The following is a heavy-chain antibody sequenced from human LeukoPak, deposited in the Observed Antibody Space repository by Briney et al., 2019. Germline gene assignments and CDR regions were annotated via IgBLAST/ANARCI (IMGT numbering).Heavy chain of an antibody. D-gene: IGHD3-9*01. J-gene: IGHJ4*02. Sequence: PGGSLRLSCAAAGFTFSSYSMNWVRQAPGRGLEWVSYISSSGDTKYYADSLKGRFTISRDNAKNSLYLQMNSLRDEDTAVYCCARGQFDDCWGQGTLVTVSS. V-gene: IGHV3-48*02. CDR3: ARGQFDDC. CDR2: ISSSGDTK. CDR1: GFTFSSYS.